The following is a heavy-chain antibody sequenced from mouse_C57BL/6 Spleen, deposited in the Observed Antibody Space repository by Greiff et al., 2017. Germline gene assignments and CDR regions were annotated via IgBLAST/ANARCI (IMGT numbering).Heavy chain of an antibody. CDR3: ARGNYPLDY. CDR1: GYAFSSYW. Sequence: QVQLQQSGAELVKPGASVKISCKASGYAFSSYWMNWVKQRPGKGLEWIGQIYPRDGSTKYNEKFKGKATLTADKSSSTAYMQLNSLTSEDSAVYFCARGNYPLDYWGQGTTLTVSS. J-gene: IGHJ2*01. D-gene: IGHD2-1*01. CDR2: IYPRDGST. V-gene: IGHV1-80*01.